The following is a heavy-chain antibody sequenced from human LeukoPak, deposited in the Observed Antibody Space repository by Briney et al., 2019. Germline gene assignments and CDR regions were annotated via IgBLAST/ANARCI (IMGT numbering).Heavy chain of an antibody. D-gene: IGHD2-2*01. CDR1: GFTFSSYT. CDR2: ISYDGNDE. V-gene: IGHV3-30*18. J-gene: IGHJ5*02. CDR3: AKDRCSSTSCYLSAT. Sequence: GGSLRLSCSASGFTFSSYTMHWVRQGPGKGLEWVALISYDGNDEYSADSVRGRFTISRDNSKNTLYLQMNDLRADDTAVYYCAKDRCSSTSCYLSATWGQGTLVTVSS.